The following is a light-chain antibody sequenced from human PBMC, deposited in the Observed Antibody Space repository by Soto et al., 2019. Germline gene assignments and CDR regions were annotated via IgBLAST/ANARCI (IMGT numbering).Light chain of an antibody. CDR3: QQYNSYSRT. CDR1: QSISSW. J-gene: IGKJ2*01. CDR2: KAS. Sequence: IHMTQSPSTLSASVGDRVTITCRASQSISSWLAWYQQKPGKAPKVLIYKASGLQSGVPSRFSGSGSGTEFTLTISSLQPDDFATYYCQQYNSYSRTFGQGTKLEIK. V-gene: IGKV1-5*03.